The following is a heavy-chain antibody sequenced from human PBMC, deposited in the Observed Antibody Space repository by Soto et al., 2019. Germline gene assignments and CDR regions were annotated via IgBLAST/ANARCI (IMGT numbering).Heavy chain of an antibody. CDR2: ISGSGGST. J-gene: IGHJ4*02. CDR3: AKVGAGIRYYDRSGSLDY. CDR1: GFTFSSYA. V-gene: IGHV3-23*01. D-gene: IGHD3-22*01. Sequence: GGSLRLSCAASGFTFSSYAMSWVRQAPGKGLEWVSAISGSGGSTYYADSVKGRFTISRDNSKNTLYLQMNSLRAEDTAVYYCAKVGAGIRYYDRSGSLDYWGQGTLVTVSS.